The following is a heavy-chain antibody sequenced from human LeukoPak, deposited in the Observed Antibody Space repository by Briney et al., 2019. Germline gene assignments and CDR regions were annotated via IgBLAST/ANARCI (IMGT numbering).Heavy chain of an antibody. Sequence: GGSLRLSCTASGYTFSSYAMTWVRQAPGEGLEWVSAISGSGANTYYADSVKGRFAASRDNSKDTLYLQVRSLRAEDTAVYYCARGRSGYGPFDAFDIWGHGTWVTVSS. V-gene: IGHV3-23*01. CDR1: GYTFSSYA. D-gene: IGHD3-22*01. J-gene: IGHJ3*02. CDR2: ISGSGANT. CDR3: ARGRSGYGPFDAFDI.